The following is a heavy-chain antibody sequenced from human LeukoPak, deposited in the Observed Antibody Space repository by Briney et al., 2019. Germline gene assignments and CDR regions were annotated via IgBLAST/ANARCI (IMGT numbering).Heavy chain of an antibody. CDR2: INHSGST. CDR3: ARLQAVAAAGFDY. J-gene: IGHJ4*02. D-gene: IGHD6-13*01. Sequence: SETLSLTCAVYGGSFSGYYWSWIRQPPGKGLEWMGEINHSGSTNYNPSLKSRVTISVDTSKNQFSLKLSSVTAADTAVYYCARLQAVAAAGFDYWGQGTLVTVSA. CDR1: GGSFSGYY. V-gene: IGHV4-34*01.